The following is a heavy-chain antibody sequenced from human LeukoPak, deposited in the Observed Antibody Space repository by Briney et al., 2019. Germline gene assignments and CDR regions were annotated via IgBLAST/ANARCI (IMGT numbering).Heavy chain of an antibody. CDR3: ARDSHSSSWYSEFDY. CDR2: LNSDGTST. CDR1: GFTFSNYW. J-gene: IGHJ4*02. Sequence: GGSLRLSCAASGFTFSNYWMHWVRQAPGKGLVWVSRLNSDGTSTVYADSVKGRFTISRDNAKNTLYLQMNSLRAEDTAVYYCARDSHSSSWYSEFDYWGQGTLVTVSS. D-gene: IGHD6-13*01. V-gene: IGHV3-74*01.